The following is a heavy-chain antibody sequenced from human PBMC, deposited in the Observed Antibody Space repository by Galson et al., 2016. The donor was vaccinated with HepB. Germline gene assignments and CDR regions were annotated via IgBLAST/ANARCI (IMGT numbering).Heavy chain of an antibody. J-gene: IGHJ4*02. CDR1: GFTFSGYN. V-gene: IGHV3-48*02. D-gene: IGHD1-14*01. CDR3: ARDGNHGYDMDY. CDR2: ISSGSSAI. Sequence: SLRLSCAASGFTFSGYNMDWVRQAPGKGLEWVSYISSGSSAIYYADSVKGRFTISRDNAKNSLYLQMNSLRDEDTAIYFCARDGNHGYDMDYWGPGTLVTVSS.